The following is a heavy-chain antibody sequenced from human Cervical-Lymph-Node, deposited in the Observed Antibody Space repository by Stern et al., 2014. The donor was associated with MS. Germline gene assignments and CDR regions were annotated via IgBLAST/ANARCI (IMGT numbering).Heavy chain of an antibody. D-gene: IGHD1-7*01. CDR1: GFTFSNYG. CDR3: ARGNWNYEGMGY. CDR2: IWYDGNKK. Sequence: VQLVESGGGVVQPGRSLRLSCAASGFTFSNYGMPWVRQAPGKGLEWLAVIWYDGNKKYYADSVKGRFTISRDNSKNTLFLQMSSRTAEDTALYYCARGNWNYEGMGYWGQGTLVTVSS. V-gene: IGHV3-33*01. J-gene: IGHJ4*02.